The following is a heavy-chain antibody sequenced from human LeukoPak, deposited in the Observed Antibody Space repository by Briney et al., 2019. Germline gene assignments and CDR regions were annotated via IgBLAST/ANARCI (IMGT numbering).Heavy chain of an antibody. Sequence: PGGSLRLSCAASGFTFSSYSMNWVRQAPGKGLEWVSSISSSSSYIYYADSVKGRFTISRDNAKNSLYLQMNSLRAEDTAVYYCARDFYGWSDAFDIWGQGTMVTVSS. D-gene: IGHD6-19*01. CDR2: ISSSSSYI. CDR1: GFTFSSYS. CDR3: ARDFYGWSDAFDI. J-gene: IGHJ3*02. V-gene: IGHV3-21*01.